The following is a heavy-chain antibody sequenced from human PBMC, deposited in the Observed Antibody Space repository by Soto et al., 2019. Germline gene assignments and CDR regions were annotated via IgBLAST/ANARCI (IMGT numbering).Heavy chain of an antibody. Sequence: SETLSLTCTVSGGSISSYYWSWIRQPPGKGLEWIGYIYYSGSTNYNPSLKSRVTISVDTSKNQFSLKLSSVTAADTAVYYCAREGLEQQLAFDYWGQGTLVTVSS. D-gene: IGHD6-13*01. CDR3: AREGLEQQLAFDY. J-gene: IGHJ4*02. CDR1: GGSISSYY. CDR2: IYYSGST. V-gene: IGHV4-59*01.